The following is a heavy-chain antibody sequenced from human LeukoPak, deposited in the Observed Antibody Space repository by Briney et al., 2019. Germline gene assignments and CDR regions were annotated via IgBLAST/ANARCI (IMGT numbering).Heavy chain of an antibody. J-gene: IGHJ4*02. CDR1: GGSFSGYY. CDR3: ARAGPVESYDSSGYPIDY. V-gene: IGHV4-34*01. Sequence: SETLSLTCAVYGGSFSGYYWSWIRQPPGKGLEWIGEINHSGSTNYDPSLKSRATISVDTSKNQFSLKLSSVTAADTTVYDCARAGPVESYDSSGYPIDYWGQGTLVTVSS. CDR2: INHSGST. D-gene: IGHD3-22*01.